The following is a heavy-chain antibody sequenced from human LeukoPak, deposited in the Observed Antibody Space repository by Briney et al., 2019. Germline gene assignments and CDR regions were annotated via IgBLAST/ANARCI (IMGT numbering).Heavy chain of an antibody. D-gene: IGHD6-19*01. CDR1: GYTFTSYY. CDR3: ARRLGDAFDI. J-gene: IGHJ3*02. CDR2: INPSGGST. Sequence: AAVKVSCKASGYTFTSYYIHWVRQDPGQGREWMGVINPSGGSTSYAQRFQGRVTMTRDTSTSTVYMELSSLRSEDTAVYYCARRLGDAFDIWGQGTMVTVSS. V-gene: IGHV1-46*01.